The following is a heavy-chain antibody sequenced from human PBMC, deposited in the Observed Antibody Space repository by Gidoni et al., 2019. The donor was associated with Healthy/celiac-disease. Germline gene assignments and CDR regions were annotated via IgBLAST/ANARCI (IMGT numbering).Heavy chain of an antibody. V-gene: IGHV1-18*01. CDR3: ARVRRVDSEYSSSSVFAY. J-gene: IGHJ4*02. CDR1: DYTFTSYG. CDR2: ISAYNGNT. D-gene: IGHD6-6*01. Sequence: QVQLVQSGAEVKKPGASVKVSCKASDYTFTSYGISWVRQAPGQGLEWIGWISAYNGNTNYEQKPQGRVTMTTDTSTSTAYMELRSLRSDDTAVYYCARVRRVDSEYSSSSVFAYWGQGTLVTVSS.